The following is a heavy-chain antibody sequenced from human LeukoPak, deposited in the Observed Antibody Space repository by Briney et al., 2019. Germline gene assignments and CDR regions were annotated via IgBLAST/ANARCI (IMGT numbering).Heavy chain of an antibody. J-gene: IGHJ3*02. CDR2: INSKTGGT. CDR1: GYTFTGYF. D-gene: IGHD3-22*01. CDR3: ARGRTTMIVETDAFDI. Sequence: ASVKVSCKASGYTFTGYFIHWLRQAPGQGLEWLGWINSKTGGTNFAQKFAARVFLTRDASISTAYLDLRRLTSDDTAVYYCARGRTTMIVETDAFDIWGQGTMVTVSS. V-gene: IGHV1-2*02.